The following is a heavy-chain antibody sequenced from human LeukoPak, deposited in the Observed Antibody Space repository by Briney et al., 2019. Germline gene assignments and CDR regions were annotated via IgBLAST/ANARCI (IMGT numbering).Heavy chain of an antibody. Sequence: SETPSLNCTVSGGSVSSGSHYWSWIRQPPGKGLEWIGYIYYSGSTNYNPSHKSRVTMSVDTSKNQFSLKLSSVTAADTAVYYCARADCSGGSCYAFDIWGQGTMVTVSS. V-gene: IGHV4-61*01. D-gene: IGHD2-15*01. CDR1: GGSVSSGSHY. J-gene: IGHJ3*02. CDR2: IYYSGST. CDR3: ARADCSGGSCYAFDI.